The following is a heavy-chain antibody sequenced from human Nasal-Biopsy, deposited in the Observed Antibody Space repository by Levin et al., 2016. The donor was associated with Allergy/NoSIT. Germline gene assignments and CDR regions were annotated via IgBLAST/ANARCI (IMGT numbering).Heavy chain of an antibody. J-gene: IGHJ6*02. Sequence: GSLRLSCAASGFTISGSAIHWVRQASGKGLEWIGRIRDEANGYATVYAESLKGRFMLSRDDSDNTASLQLNSLKTEDTAVYYCARSMAVGRLYYQRGLDVWGQGTTVTVSS. CDR2: IRDEANGYAT. V-gene: IGHV3-73*01. CDR1: GFTISGSA. CDR3: ARSMAVGRLYYQRGLDV. D-gene: IGHD1-26*01.